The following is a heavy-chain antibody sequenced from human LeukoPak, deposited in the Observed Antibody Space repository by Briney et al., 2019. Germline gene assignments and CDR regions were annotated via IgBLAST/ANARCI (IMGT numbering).Heavy chain of an antibody. Sequence: ASVKVSCKASGYNLSNNGISWVRQAPGQGLEWMGWTSVYNSNTNSAQNLQGRVTMTTDTSTSTAYMELRSLRSDDTAVYYCARMGCSSASCYTLDYWGQGTLVTVSS. V-gene: IGHV1-18*01. J-gene: IGHJ4*02. CDR1: GYNLSNNG. CDR2: TSVYNSNT. D-gene: IGHD2-2*02. CDR3: ARMGCSSASCYTLDY.